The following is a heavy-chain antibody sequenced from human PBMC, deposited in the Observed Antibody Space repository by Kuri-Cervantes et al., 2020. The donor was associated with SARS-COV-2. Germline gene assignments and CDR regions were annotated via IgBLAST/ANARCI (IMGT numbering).Heavy chain of an antibody. CDR1: GGSISSGGYY. Sequence: SETLSLTCTVSGGSISSGGYYWSWIRQPPGKGLEWIGYIYHSGSTYYNPSLKSRVTISVDRSKNQFSLKLSSVTAADTAVYYCARRSGYCSSTSCYFFDYWGQGTLVTVSS. V-gene: IGHV4-30-2*01. D-gene: IGHD2-2*01. CDR3: ARRSGYCSSTSCYFFDY. CDR2: IYHSGST. J-gene: IGHJ4*02.